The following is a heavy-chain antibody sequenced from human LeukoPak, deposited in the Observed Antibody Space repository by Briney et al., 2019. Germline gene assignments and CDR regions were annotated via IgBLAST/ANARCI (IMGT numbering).Heavy chain of an antibody. D-gene: IGHD7-27*01. V-gene: IGHV1-69*06. Sequence: SVKVSCKASGYTFTGNYMHWVRQAPGQGLEWMGGIIPIFGTANYAQKFQGRVTITADKSTSTAYMELSSLRSEDTAVYYCARGTGQLDYWGQGTLVTVSS. CDR2: IIPIFGTA. CDR3: ARGTGQLDY. CDR1: GYTFTGNY. J-gene: IGHJ4*02.